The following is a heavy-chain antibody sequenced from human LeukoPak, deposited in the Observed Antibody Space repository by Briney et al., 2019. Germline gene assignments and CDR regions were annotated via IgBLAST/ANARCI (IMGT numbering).Heavy chain of an antibody. Sequence: SETLSLTCTVSGGSISGYYWSWIRQPPGKGLEWIGYIYYSGSTNYNPSLKSRVTISVDTSKNQFSLKLSSVTAADTAVYYCARRDSSGYYYQDAFDIWGQGTMVTVSS. CDR1: GGSISGYY. CDR3: ARRDSSGYYYQDAFDI. CDR2: IYYSGST. J-gene: IGHJ3*02. V-gene: IGHV4-59*01. D-gene: IGHD3-22*01.